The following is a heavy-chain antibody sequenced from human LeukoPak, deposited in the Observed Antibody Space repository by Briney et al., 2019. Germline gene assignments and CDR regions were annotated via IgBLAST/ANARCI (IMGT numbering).Heavy chain of an antibody. V-gene: IGHV3-74*01. CDR2: INSDGSST. Sequence: GGSLRLSCAASGFTFTSYWMHWVRQAPGKGLVWVSCINSDGSSTRYADSVKGRFTISRDNAKNTLYLQRNSLRAEDTAVYYCARGGGYSWDYSDYWGQGTLVTVSS. D-gene: IGHD1-26*01. CDR1: GFTFTSYW. J-gene: IGHJ4*02. CDR3: ARGGGYSWDYSDY.